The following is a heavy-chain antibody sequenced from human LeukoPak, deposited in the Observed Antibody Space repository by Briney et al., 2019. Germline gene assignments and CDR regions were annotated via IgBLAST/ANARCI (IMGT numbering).Heavy chain of an antibody. CDR1: GFTFSSYS. V-gene: IGHV3-21*01. Sequence: TGGSLRLSCAASGFTFSSYSMNWVRQAPGKGLEWVSSISSSSSYIYCADSVKGRFTISRDNAKNSLYLQMNSLRAEDTAVYYCARDRNYYYDSSGYYTAFDYWGQGTLVTVSS. CDR3: ARDRNYYYDSSGYYTAFDY. J-gene: IGHJ4*02. D-gene: IGHD3-22*01. CDR2: ISSSSSYI.